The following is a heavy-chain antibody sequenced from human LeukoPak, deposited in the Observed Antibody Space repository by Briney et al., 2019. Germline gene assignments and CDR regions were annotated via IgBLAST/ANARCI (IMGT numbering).Heavy chain of an antibody. CDR1: GFIFSNYW. V-gene: IGHV3-7*01. CDR2: IKQDGSEK. CDR3: VRYGREDCSSSVCYRWFDP. D-gene: IGHD2-2*01. J-gene: IGHJ5*02. Sequence: GGSLRLSCAASGFIFSNYWMSWVRQAPGKGLEWVANIKQDGSEKYYVDSVKGRFTISRDNAKNSLYLEMSSLNAEDTAVYYCVRYGREDCSSSVCYRWFDPWGQGTLVTVSS.